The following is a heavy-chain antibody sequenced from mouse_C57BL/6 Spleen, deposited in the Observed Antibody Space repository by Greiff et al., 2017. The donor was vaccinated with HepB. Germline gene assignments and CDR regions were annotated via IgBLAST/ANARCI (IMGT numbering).Heavy chain of an antibody. Sequence: EVQLQQSGPELVKPGASVKIPCKASGYTFTDYNMDWVKQSHGKSLEWIGDINPNNGGTIYNQKFKGKATLTVDKSSSTAYMELRSLTSEDTAVYYCARSEIYYGNYNYYAMDYWGQGTSVTVSS. CDR1: GYTFTDYN. D-gene: IGHD2-1*01. J-gene: IGHJ4*01. V-gene: IGHV1-18*01. CDR3: ARSEIYYGNYNYYAMDY. CDR2: INPNNGGT.